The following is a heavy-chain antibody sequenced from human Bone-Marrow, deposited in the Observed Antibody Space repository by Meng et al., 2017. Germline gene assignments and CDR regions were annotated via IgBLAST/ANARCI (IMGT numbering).Heavy chain of an antibody. V-gene: IGHV3-66*02. CDR2: IYSGGST. J-gene: IGHJ5*02. Sequence: GEALMISWAASGFTVSSNYMSWVRQAPGKGLEWVSVIYSGGSTYYADSVKGRFTIPRDNSKNTLYLQMNSLRAEDTAVYYCARDKHFDYGDYNWFDPWGQGTLVTVSS. CDR1: GFTVSSNY. CDR3: ARDKHFDYGDYNWFDP. D-gene: IGHD4-17*01.